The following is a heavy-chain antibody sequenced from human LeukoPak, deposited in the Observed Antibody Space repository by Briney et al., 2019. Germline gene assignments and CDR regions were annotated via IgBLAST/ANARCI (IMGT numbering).Heavy chain of an antibody. D-gene: IGHD3-10*01. CDR2: IYYSGST. V-gene: IGHV4-31*03. J-gene: IGHJ4*02. Sequence: PSQTLSLTCTVSGGSISSGGYYWRWLRQHPGKGLEWIGYIYYSGSTYYNPSLKSRVTISVDTSKNQFSLKLSSVTAADTAVYYCARDRRFGEFSNWGQGTLVTVSS. CDR1: GGSISSGGYY. CDR3: ARDRRFGEFSN.